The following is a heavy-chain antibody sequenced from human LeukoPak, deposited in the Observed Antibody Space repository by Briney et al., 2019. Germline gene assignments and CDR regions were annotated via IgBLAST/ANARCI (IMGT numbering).Heavy chain of an antibody. CDR2: INHSGST. CDR3: AREENSISWYLIDYYYGMDV. Sequence: SETLSLTCAVYGGSFSGYYWSWIRQPPGKGLEWIGEINHSGSTNYNPSLKSRVTISVDTSKNQFSLKLSSVTAADTAVYYCAREENSISWYLIDYYYGMDVWGQGTTVTVSS. D-gene: IGHD6-13*01. CDR1: GGSFSGYY. V-gene: IGHV4-34*09. J-gene: IGHJ6*02.